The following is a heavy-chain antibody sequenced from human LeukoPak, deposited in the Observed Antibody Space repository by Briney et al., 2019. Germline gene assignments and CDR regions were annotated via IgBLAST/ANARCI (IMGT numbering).Heavy chain of an antibody. CDR1: VGSVSSGSYY. D-gene: IGHD6-19*01. CDR3: ARGVAVAGNLDY. J-gene: IGHJ4*02. V-gene: IGHV4-61*01. CDR2: IYYSGST. Sequence: SESLSLTCTVSVGSVSSGSYYWSWIRQPPGKGLEWIGYIYYSGSTNYNPSLKSRVTISVDTSKNQFSLKLSSVTAADTAVYYCARGVAVAGNLDYWGQGTLVTVSS.